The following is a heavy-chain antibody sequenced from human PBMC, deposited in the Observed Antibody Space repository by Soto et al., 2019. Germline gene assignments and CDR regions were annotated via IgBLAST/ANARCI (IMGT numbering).Heavy chain of an antibody. CDR2: ISHSGST. V-gene: IGHV4-30-2*01. CDR1: GGSISSGNSYS. CDR3: ARAVAPYLGTWFDP. D-gene: IGHD3-16*01. J-gene: IGHJ5*02. Sequence: QLQLQESGSGLVKPSQTLSLTCAVSGGSISSGNSYSWSWIRQPPGKSLEWIGSISHSGSTSYNPSLKGRVTMSVDKSKNHFFLNLSSVIAADMAVYYCARAVAPYLGTWFDPWGQGTLVIVSS.